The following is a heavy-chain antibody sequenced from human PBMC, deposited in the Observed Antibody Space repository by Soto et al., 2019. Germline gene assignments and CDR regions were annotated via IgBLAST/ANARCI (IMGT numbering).Heavy chain of an antibody. Sequence: QVQLQESGPGLVKPSGTLSLICIVSGDSVTFGHHYWSWIRQPPGKGLEWIGHIFFTGAINYRPSLKSRVTMSVDASKSQFSLNLTSVSAAASAIYYCARARPDSAGSSLGRRLDVWGQGTTVTVSS. CDR2: IFFTGAI. CDR1: GDSVTFGHHY. J-gene: IGHJ6*02. CDR3: ARARPDSAGSSLGRRLDV. D-gene: IGHD3-10*01. V-gene: IGHV4-61*01.